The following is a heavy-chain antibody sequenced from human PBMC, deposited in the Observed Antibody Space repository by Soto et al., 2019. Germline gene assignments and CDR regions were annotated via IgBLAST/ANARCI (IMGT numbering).Heavy chain of an antibody. Sequence: PGGSLRLSCAASGFTCSSYGMHWVRQAPGKGLEWVAVIWYDGSNKHYADSVKGRFTISRDNSKNTLYLQMNSLRAEDTAVYYCARGVVPAAIHQASYYGMDVWGQGTTVTVSS. CDR1: GFTCSSYG. V-gene: IGHV3-33*01. CDR3: ARGVVPAAIHQASYYGMDV. CDR2: IWYDGSNK. J-gene: IGHJ6*02. D-gene: IGHD2-2*01.